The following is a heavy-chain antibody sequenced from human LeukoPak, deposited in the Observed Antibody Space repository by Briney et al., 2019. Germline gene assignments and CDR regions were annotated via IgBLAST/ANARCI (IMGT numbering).Heavy chain of an antibody. D-gene: IGHD3-9*01. CDR2: INPNSGAT. J-gene: IGHJ5*02. CDR3: ARDPATIRYFDSLDP. Sequence: ASVEVSCKASGYTFTAYYMHWVRQAPGQGLEWMGWINPNSGATNYAQKFQGRVTMTRDTSITTSYMELSSLRSDDTGVYYCARDPATIRYFDSLDPWGQGTLVTVSS. V-gene: IGHV1-2*02. CDR1: GYTFTAYY.